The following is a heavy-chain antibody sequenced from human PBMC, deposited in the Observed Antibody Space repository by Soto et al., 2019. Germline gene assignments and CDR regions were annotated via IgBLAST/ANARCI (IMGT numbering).Heavy chain of an antibody. J-gene: IGHJ5*02. D-gene: IGHD2-15*01. CDR3: ARQNGCSGGSCYGWFDP. CDR2: IYYSGST. Sequence: SETLSLTCTVSGGSISSSSYYWGWIRQPPGKGLEWIGSIYYSGSTYYNPSLKSRVTISVDTSKNQFSLKLSSVTAADTAVYYCARQNGCSGGSCYGWFDPWGQGTLVTVSS. CDR1: GGSISSSSYY. V-gene: IGHV4-39*01.